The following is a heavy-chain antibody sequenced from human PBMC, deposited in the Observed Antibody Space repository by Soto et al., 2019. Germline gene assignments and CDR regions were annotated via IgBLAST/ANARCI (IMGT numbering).Heavy chain of an antibody. CDR2: FDPEDGET. CDR1: GYTLTELS. V-gene: IGHV1-24*01. D-gene: IGHD3-22*01. CDR3: APRGPADDSSGYFDY. Sequence: ASVKVSCKVSGYTLTELSMHWVRQAPGKGLEWMGGFDPEDGETIYAQKFQGRVTMTEDTSTDTAYMELSSLRSEDTAVYYCAPRGPADDSSGYFDYWGQGTLVTVSS. J-gene: IGHJ4*02.